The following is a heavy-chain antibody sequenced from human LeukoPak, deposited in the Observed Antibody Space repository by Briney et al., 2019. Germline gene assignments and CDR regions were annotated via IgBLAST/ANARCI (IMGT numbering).Heavy chain of an antibody. CDR3: AKGVTTVRIYYHGMDV. CDR1: GFTFSNSY. CDR2: ISSASTYT. J-gene: IGHJ6*02. V-gene: IGHV3-11*05. Sequence: PGGSLRLSCAASGFTFSNSYMSWIRQAPGKGLEWVSFISSASTYTNFADSVKGRFTVSRDNAKNSLFLQMNSLRAEDTAVYYCAKGVTTVRIYYHGMDVWGQGTTVTVSS. D-gene: IGHD4-17*01.